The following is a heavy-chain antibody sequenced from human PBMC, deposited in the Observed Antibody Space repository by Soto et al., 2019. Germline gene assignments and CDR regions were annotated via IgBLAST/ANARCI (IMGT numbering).Heavy chain of an antibody. CDR3: ARVGLQFLWGPPDFDY. V-gene: IGHV3-11*04. CDR1: GFTFSDYY. Sequence: PGGSLRLSCAASGFTFSDYYMNWIRQAPGKGLEWVSYISSSGSMIYYADSVKGRFTISRDNAKNSLYLQMNSLRAEDTAVYYCARVGLQFLWGPPDFDYWGQGTLVTVSS. CDR2: ISSSGSMI. D-gene: IGHD4-4*01. J-gene: IGHJ4*02.